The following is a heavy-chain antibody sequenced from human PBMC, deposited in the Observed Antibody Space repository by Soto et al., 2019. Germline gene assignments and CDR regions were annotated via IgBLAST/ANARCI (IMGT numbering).Heavy chain of an antibody. Sequence: ASVKVSCKTSGYTFTSYYMHWVRQAPGQGLEWMGIINPSGGSTSYAQKFQGRVTMTRDTSTSTVYMELSSLRSEDTAVYYCASNGYSSTWHSWFDPWGQGTLVTVS. V-gene: IGHV1-46*03. CDR1: GYTFTSYY. D-gene: IGHD6-13*01. CDR2: INPSGGST. CDR3: ASNGYSSTWHSWFDP. J-gene: IGHJ5*02.